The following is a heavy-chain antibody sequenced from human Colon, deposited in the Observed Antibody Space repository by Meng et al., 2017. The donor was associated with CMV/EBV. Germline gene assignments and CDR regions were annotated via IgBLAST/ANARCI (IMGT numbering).Heavy chain of an antibody. CDR3: ARGTGSYYSLGY. D-gene: IGHD1-26*01. J-gene: IGHJ4*02. CDR2: INSDGNST. CDR1: GFTFSDYY. V-gene: IGHV3-74*01. Sequence: GESLKISCAASGFTFSDYYMSWIRQAPGKGLVWVSRINSDGNSTSFADSVKGRFTISRDNAKNTLYLQMNSLRDEDTAVYYCARGTGSYYSLGYWGQGTLVTVSS.